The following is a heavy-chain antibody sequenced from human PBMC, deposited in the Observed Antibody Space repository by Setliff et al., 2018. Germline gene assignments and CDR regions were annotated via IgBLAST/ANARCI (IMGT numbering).Heavy chain of an antibody. CDR1: GGSISGYY. CDR2: IYSSGSI. CDR3: ARAPDSGTYYNLYPYYNDV. V-gene: IGHV4-59*08. D-gene: IGHD1-26*01. Sequence: SETLSLTCNVSGGSISGYYWSWLRQPPGKGLEWIGNIYSSGSIKYNPSLRSRVTISVDTVKNQFSLRLSSLTAADTAVYYCARAPDSGTYYNLYPYYNDVWGKGITVTVSS. J-gene: IGHJ6*03.